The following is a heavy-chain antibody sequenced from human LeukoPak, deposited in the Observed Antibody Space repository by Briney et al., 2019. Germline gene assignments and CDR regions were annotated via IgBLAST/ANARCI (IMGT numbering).Heavy chain of an antibody. CDR3: ARLYCSGGSCYLDY. V-gene: IGHV4-39*01. Sequence: SDTLSLTCTVSGGSISSSSYYWGWIRQPPGKGLEWIGSIYYSGSTYYNPSLKSRVTISVDTSKNQFSLKLSSVTAADTAVYYCARLYCSGGSCYLDYWGQGTLVTVSS. CDR1: GGSISSSSYY. D-gene: IGHD2-15*01. CDR2: IYYSGST. J-gene: IGHJ4*02.